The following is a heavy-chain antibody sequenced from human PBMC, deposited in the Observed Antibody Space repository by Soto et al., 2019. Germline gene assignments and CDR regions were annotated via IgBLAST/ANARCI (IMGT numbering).Heavy chain of an antibody. V-gene: IGHV1-18*04. CDR2: ISAYNGNA. Sequence: ASVKVSCKASGYTFTSYGMSWVRQAPGQRLEWMGWISAYNGNANYAQKLQGRVTMTTDTYTSTAYMELRSLRSDDTAVYYCARAYYDFWSGYFRQYYYYYGMDVWGQGTTVTVSS. CDR3: ARAYYDFWSGYFRQYYYYYGMDV. D-gene: IGHD3-3*01. J-gene: IGHJ6*02. CDR1: GYTFTSYG.